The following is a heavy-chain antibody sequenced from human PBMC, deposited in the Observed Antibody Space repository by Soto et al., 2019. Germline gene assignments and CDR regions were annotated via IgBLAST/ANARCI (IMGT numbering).Heavy chain of an antibody. CDR2: INPSGGST. CDR3: ARDSTRTSSSGWQKWYYYGMDV. V-gene: IGHV1-46*01. J-gene: IGHJ6*02. CDR1: GYTFTSYY. Sequence: ASVKVSCKASGYTFTSYYMHWVRQAPGQGLEWMGIINPSGGSTSYAQKFQGIVTMTRDTSTSTVYMELSSLRSEDTAVYYCARDSTRTSSSGWQKWYYYGMDVWGQGTTVTFSS. D-gene: IGHD6-19*01.